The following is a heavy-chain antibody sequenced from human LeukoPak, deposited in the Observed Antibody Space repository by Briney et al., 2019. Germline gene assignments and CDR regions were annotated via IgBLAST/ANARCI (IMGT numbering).Heavy chain of an antibody. D-gene: IGHD6-13*01. V-gene: IGHV3-7*01. CDR1: GFTFSSYW. J-gene: IGHJ6*02. CDR2: IKTDGSEK. CDR3: AREGVWRQQLVGYYYGMDV. Sequence: PGGSLRLSCEASGFTFSSYWMSWVRQAPGKGLEWVANIKTDGSEKYYVDSVKGRFTISRDNAKNTLYLQMNSLRAEDTAVYYCAREGVWRQQLVGYYYGMDVWGQGTTVTVSS.